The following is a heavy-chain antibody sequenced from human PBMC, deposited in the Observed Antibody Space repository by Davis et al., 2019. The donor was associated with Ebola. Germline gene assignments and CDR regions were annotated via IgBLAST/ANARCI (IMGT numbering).Heavy chain of an antibody. V-gene: IGHV1-18*01. CDR2: ISAYNGNT. CDR1: GGTFSSYA. J-gene: IGHJ6*02. Sequence: ASVKVSCKASGGTFSSYAISWVRQAPGQGLEWMGWISAYNGNTNYAQKLQGRVTMTTDTSTSTAYMELRSLRSDDTAVYYCARGGYSSSWYHYYYYGMDVWGQGTTVTVSS. CDR3: ARGGYSSSWYHYYYYGMDV. D-gene: IGHD6-13*01.